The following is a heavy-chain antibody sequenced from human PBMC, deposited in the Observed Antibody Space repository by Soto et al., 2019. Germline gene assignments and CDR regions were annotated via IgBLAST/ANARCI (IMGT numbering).Heavy chain of an antibody. CDR1: GFTFSNFG. CDR3: ASRSPALDY. CDR2: IWHDGRNK. D-gene: IGHD2-2*01. J-gene: IGHJ4*02. Sequence: GGSLRLPCAASGFTFSNFGMHWVRQDPGKGLEWVAVIWHDGRNKYYADFVKGRFTISRDNSKNTLYLQMNSLRAEDTAVYYCASRSPALDYWGQGTLVTVSS. V-gene: IGHV3-33*01.